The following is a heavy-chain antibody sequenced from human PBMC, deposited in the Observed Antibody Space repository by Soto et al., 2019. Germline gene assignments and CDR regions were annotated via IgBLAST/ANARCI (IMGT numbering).Heavy chain of an antibody. J-gene: IGHJ6*02. CDR3: ARDQYCSSTSCYYYYGMDV. D-gene: IGHD2-2*01. V-gene: IGHV3-23*01. CDR2: ISGSGGST. CDR1: GFTFSSYA. Sequence: EVQLLESGGGLVQPGGSLRLSCAASGFTFSSYAMSWVRQAPGKGLEWVSAISGSGGSTYYADSVKGRFTISRDNAKNSLYLQMNSLRAEDTAVYYCARDQYCSSTSCYYYYGMDVWGQGTTVTVSS.